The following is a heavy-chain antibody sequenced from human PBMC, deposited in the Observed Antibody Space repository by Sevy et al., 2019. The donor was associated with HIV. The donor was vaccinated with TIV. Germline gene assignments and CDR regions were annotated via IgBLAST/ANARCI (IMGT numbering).Heavy chain of an antibody. Sequence: GGSLRLSCAASGSTFSSYAMPWVRQAAGKGLEWVSSIEGSGARTYYSDSVKGRFTISRDNFKNTLFLQMSSLRAEDTAVYYCAKDWRRTAGGWFDPWGQGTLVTVSS. CDR2: IEGSGART. CDR1: GSTFSSYA. D-gene: IGHD3-3*01. V-gene: IGHV3-23*01. CDR3: AKDWRRTAGGWFDP. J-gene: IGHJ5*02.